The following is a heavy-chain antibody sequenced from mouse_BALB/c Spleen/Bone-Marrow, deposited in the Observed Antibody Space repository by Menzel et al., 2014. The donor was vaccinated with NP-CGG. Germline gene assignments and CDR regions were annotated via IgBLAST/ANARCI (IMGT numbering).Heavy chain of an antibody. Sequence: EVKLMESGAELVKPGASVKLSSTASGFNIKDTYMHWVKQRPEQGLEWIGRIDPANGNTKYGPKFQGKATITADTSSNTAYLQLSSLTSEDTAVYYCASLDDYIYWGQGTLVTVSA. CDR2: IDPANGNT. J-gene: IGHJ3*01. D-gene: IGHD2-4*01. V-gene: IGHV14-3*02. CDR3: ASLDDYIY. CDR1: GFNIKDTY.